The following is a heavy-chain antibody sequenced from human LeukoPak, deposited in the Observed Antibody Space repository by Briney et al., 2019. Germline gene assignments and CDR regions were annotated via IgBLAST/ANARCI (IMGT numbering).Heavy chain of an antibody. CDR1: GFTFSNYG. CDR2: ISSSGSTI. V-gene: IGHV3-48*04. D-gene: IGHD6-19*01. J-gene: IGHJ4*02. Sequence: GGSLRLSCAASGFTFSNYGMHWVRQAPGKGLEWVSYISSSGSTIYYADSVKGRFTISRDNAKNSLYLQMNSLRAEDTAVYYCARDLKSGWLAPLDYWGQGTLVTVSS. CDR3: ARDLKSGWLAPLDY.